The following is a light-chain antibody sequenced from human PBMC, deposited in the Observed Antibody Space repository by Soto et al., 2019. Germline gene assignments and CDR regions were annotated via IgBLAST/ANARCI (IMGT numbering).Light chain of an antibody. J-gene: IGLJ1*01. Sequence: QSALTQPASVSGSPGQSITIACTGTSGDVGSYSHVSWYQQHPGKAPRLIIYEGSKRPSGVSNRFSGSKSGNTASLTISGLQAEDEADYYCCSYAGSSTGVFGTGTKVTVL. CDR3: CSYAGSSTGV. V-gene: IGLV2-23*01. CDR1: SGDVGSYSH. CDR2: EGS.